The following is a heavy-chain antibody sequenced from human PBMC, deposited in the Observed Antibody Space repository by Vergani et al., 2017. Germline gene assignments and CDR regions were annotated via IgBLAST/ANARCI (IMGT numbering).Heavy chain of an antibody. J-gene: IGHJ4*02. CDR1: GFTFSSYA. Sequence: EVQLVESGGGLVQPGGSLRLSGAASGFTFSSYAMSWVRHAPGKGLEWVSAISGSGGSTFYADSVKGRLTISRDNAKNTLYLQMNSPRDEDKAVYYCAKLVGQYDYVWTWGQGTLVTVSS. CDR2: ISGSGGST. D-gene: IGHD3-16*01. CDR3: AKLVGQYDYVWT. V-gene: IGHV3-23*04.